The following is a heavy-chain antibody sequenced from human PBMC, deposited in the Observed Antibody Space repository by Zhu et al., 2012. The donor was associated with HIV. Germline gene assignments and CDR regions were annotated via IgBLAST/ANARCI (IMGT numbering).Heavy chain of an antibody. Sequence: QVQLQESGPGLMKPSETLSLTCTVSGDSISNYYWSWIRQPPGKGLEWIGYIYSSESSNYNPSLESRVTISLDTSRKQFSLKLTSVTAADTAIYYCARGRANFDYWGPGSPGHRPL. CDR3: ARGRANFDY. J-gene: IGHJ4*02. CDR2: IYSSESS. CDR1: GDSISNYY. V-gene: IGHV4-4*09.